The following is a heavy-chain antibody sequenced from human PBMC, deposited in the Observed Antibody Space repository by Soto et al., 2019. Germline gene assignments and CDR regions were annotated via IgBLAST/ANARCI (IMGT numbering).Heavy chain of an antibody. D-gene: IGHD5-18*01. CDR1: GGSISSGDYY. CDR3: ARPAGDITMRY. CDR2: IYYSGST. J-gene: IGHJ4*02. V-gene: IGHV4-31*03. Sequence: QVQLQESGPGLVKPSQTLSLTCTVSGGSISSGDYYWSWIRQHPGKGLEWIGYIYYSGSTYYIPSLKSRVTMSVDTSKTQLSLRLSSVTAADTAVYYCARPAGDITMRYWGQGTLVTVSS.